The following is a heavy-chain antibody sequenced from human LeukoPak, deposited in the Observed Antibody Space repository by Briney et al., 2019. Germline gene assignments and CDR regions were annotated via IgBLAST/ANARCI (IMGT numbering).Heavy chain of an antibody. CDR3: ARDYYGSGSYYDY. V-gene: IGHV1-2*02. Sequence: ASVTVSCKASGYTFTGYYMHWVRQAPGQGLEWMGWFNPNSGGTNYAQNFQGRVTMTRDTSISTAYMELSSLRSDDTAVYYCARDYYGSGSYYDYWGQGTLVTVSS. J-gene: IGHJ4*02. D-gene: IGHD3-10*01. CDR1: GYTFTGYY. CDR2: FNPNSGGT.